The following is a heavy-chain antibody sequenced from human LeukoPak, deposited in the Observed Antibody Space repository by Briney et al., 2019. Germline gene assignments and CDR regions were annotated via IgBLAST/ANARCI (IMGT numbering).Heavy chain of an antibody. CDR2: IYYSGST. V-gene: IGHV4-39*01. J-gene: IGHJ5*02. D-gene: IGHD6-19*01. Sequence: SETLSLTCTVSGGSISSSSYYWGWIRQPPGKGLEWIGSIYYSGSTYYNPSLKSRVTISVDTSKNQFSLKLSSVTAADTAVYYCARQDLQWLALGWFDPWGQGTLVTVSS. CDR1: GGSISSSSYY. CDR3: ARQDLQWLALGWFDP.